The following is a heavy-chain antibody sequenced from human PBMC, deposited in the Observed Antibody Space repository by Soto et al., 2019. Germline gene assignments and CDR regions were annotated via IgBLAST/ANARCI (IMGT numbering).Heavy chain of an antibody. CDR3: ASCNDSSGYYYPSYYYYGMDV. Sequence: SVKVSCKASGGTFSSYAISWVRQAPGQGLEWMGGIIPIFGTANYAQKFQGRVTITADESTSTAYMELSSLRSEDTAVYYCASCNDSSGYYYPSYYYYGMDVWGQGTTVTVSS. J-gene: IGHJ6*02. D-gene: IGHD3-22*01. CDR2: IIPIFGTA. V-gene: IGHV1-69*13. CDR1: GGTFSSYA.